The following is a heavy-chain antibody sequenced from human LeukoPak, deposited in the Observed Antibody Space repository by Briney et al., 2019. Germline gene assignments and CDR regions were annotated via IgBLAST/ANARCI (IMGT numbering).Heavy chain of an antibody. CDR1: GGSISSYY. V-gene: IGHV4-59*12. J-gene: IGHJ3*02. Sequence: SSETLSLTCTVSGGSISSYYWSWIRQPPGKGLEWIGYIYYSGSTNYNPSLKSRVTISVDTSKNQFSLKLSSVTAADTAVYYCARGGRGILRRVGAFDIWGQGTMVTVSS. CDR3: ARGGRGILRRVGAFDI. D-gene: IGHD1-26*01. CDR2: IYYSGST.